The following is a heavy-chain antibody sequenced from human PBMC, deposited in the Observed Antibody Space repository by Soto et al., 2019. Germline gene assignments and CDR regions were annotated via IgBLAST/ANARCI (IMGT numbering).Heavy chain of an antibody. CDR1: SGSISSSNW. CDR3: ASGIHYDFWSGPNWCDP. Sequence: PSETLSLTCAVSSGSISSSNWWSWVRQPPGKGLEWMGEIYHSGSTNYTPSLKSRVTISVDKSKNQFSLKLSSVTAADTAVYYCASGIHYDFWSGPNWCDPWGQGTLVTVSS. V-gene: IGHV4-4*02. CDR2: IYHSGST. J-gene: IGHJ5*02. D-gene: IGHD3-3*01.